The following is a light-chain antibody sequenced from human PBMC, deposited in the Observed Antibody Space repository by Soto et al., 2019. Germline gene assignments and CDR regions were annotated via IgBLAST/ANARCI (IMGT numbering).Light chain of an antibody. CDR1: QSVRSN. CDR3: QQYHNWPIT. CDR2: AAS. Sequence: PGERATLSCRASQSVRSNLAWYQQKPGQAPRLVIYAASTRATGIPDRFSGSVSGTEFTLTISSLQSEDFAVYYCQQYHNWPITFGQGTRLEIK. J-gene: IGKJ5*01. V-gene: IGKV3-15*01.